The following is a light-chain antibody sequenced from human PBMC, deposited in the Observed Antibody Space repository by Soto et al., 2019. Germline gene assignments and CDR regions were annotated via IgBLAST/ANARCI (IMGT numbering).Light chain of an antibody. CDR2: SAS. Sequence: IFLTHSPFTLSLSPGDRSTLSCRASQTVTGNYLAWYHQKPGQAPRLLIHSASSRATGIPDRFSASGTGKEFTITIRRLEPQDSEVYYCKKYSASNRTFGQGKKV. CDR1: QTVTGNY. J-gene: IGKJ1*01. CDR3: KKYSASNRT. V-gene: IGKV3-20*01.